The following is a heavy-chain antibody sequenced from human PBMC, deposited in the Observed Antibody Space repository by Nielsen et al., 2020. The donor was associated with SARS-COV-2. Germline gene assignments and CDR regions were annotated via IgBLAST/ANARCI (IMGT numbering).Heavy chain of an antibody. CDR1: GFTFSKFP. CDR3: AKDHDDGWYYYYYMDV. J-gene: IGHJ6*03. D-gene: IGHD1-1*01. Sequence: GESLKISCAASGFTFSKFPMHWVRQAPGKGLEWLAIISYGGDNEHYADSVKGRFTISRDNSKNTLYLQMNSLRAEDTAVYYCAKDHDDGWYYYYYMDVWGKGTTVTVSS. CDR2: ISYGGDNE. V-gene: IGHV3-30-3*01.